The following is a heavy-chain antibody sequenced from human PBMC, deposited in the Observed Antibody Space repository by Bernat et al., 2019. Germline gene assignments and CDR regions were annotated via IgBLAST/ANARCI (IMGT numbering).Heavy chain of an antibody. V-gene: IGHV4-34*01. D-gene: IGHD2-2*01. CDR3: ARGLGCSSTSCHPRSSNYDELSQLVDV. J-gene: IGHJ6*04. CDR2: INHSGST. Sequence: QVQLQQWGAGLLKPSETLSLTCAVYGGSFSGYYWSWIRQPPGKGLEWIGAINHSGSTNYNPSLKSRVTISVDTSKNQFSMKLSSVTAADTAVYYCARGLGCSSTSCHPRSSNYDELSQLVDVWGKGTTVTVSS. CDR1: GGSFSGYY.